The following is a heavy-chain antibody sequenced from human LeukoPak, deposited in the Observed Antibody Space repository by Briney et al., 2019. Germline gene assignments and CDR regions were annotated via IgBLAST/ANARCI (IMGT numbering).Heavy chain of an antibody. V-gene: IGHV1-18*01. D-gene: IGHD3-22*01. CDR1: GYTFTSYG. CDR2: ISAYNGDT. Sequence: ASVKVSCKASGYTFTSYGISWVRQAPGQGLEWMGWISAYNGDTNYAQKLQGRVTMTTDTSTSTAYMELRSLRSDDTAVYYCAREVYYDSSGYYSMGSGAAIQIDYWGQGTLVTVSS. CDR3: AREVYYDSSGYYSMGSGAAIQIDY. J-gene: IGHJ4*02.